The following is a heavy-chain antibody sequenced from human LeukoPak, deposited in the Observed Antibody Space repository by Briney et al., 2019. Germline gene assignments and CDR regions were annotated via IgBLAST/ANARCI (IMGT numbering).Heavy chain of an antibody. CDR1: GGSISSHS. J-gene: IGHJ6*03. CDR3: ARDRRSTMVRGALNHYYYYMDV. D-gene: IGHD3-10*01. V-gene: IGHV4-59*11. Sequence: PSETLSLTCTVSGGSISSHSWSWIRQPPGKGLEWIGYIFYSGSTNYNPSLKSRVTISVDTSKTQFSLKLSSVTAADTAVYYCARDRRSTMVRGALNHYYYYMDVWGKGTTVTVSS. CDR2: IFYSGST.